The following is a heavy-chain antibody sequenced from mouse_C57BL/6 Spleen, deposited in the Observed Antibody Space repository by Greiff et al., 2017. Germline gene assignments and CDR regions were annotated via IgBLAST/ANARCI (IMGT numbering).Heavy chain of an antibody. CDR2: ISSGSSTI. CDR3: ARDGYYSSYFDV. Sequence: EVHLVESGGGLVQPGGSLKLSCAASGFTFSDYGMHWVRQAPEKGLEWVAYISSGSSTIYYADTVKGRFTISRDNAKNTLFLQMTSLRSEDTAMYYCARDGYYSSYFDVWGTGTTVTVSS. J-gene: IGHJ1*03. V-gene: IGHV5-17*01. D-gene: IGHD2-3*01. CDR1: GFTFSDYG.